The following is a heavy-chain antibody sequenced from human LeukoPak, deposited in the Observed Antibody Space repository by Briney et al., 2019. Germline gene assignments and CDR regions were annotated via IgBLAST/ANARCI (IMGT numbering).Heavy chain of an antibody. CDR1: GYTFTGYY. CDR3: AREYSSSWYSIRKDNWFDP. Sequence: ASVKVSCKASGYTFTGYYMHWVRQAPGQGLEWMGWINPNSGGTNYAQKFQGRVTMTRDTSISTAYMELSRLRSDDTAVYYCAREYSSSWYSIRKDNWFDPWGQGTLVTASS. J-gene: IGHJ5*02. V-gene: IGHV1-2*02. D-gene: IGHD6-13*01. CDR2: INPNSGGT.